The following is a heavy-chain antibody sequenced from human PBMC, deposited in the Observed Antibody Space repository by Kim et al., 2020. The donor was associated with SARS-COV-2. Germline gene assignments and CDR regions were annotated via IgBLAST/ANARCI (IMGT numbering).Heavy chain of an antibody. V-gene: IGHV1-69*04. CDR1: GGTFSSYA. Sequence: SVKVSCKASGGTFSSYAISWVRQAPGQGLEWMGRIIPILGIANYAQKFQGRVTITADKSTSTAYMELSSLRSEDTAVYYCARDSIRHHSSSAGPWGYWGQGTLVTVSS. CDR2: IIPILGIA. J-gene: IGHJ4*02. CDR3: ARDSIRHHSSSAGPWGY. D-gene: IGHD6-6*01.